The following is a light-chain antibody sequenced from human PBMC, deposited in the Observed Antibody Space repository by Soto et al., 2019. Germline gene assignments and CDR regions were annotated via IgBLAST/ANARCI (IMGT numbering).Light chain of an antibody. CDR3: QQYNQWWT. J-gene: IGKJ1*01. V-gene: IGKV3-15*01. CDR2: GAS. Sequence: EIVLTQSQGTLHVSPLERGPLXCRASQSINTNLAWYQHKPGQAPRLLIFGASTRATGVPGRFSGTGSGTEFTLTISSLQSEDFAVYYCQQYNQWWTFGQGTKVDIK. CDR1: QSINTN.